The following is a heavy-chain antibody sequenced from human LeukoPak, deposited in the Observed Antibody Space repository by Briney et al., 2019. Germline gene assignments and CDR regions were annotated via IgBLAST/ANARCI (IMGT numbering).Heavy chain of an antibody. CDR2: LAHDGGDR. D-gene: IGHD3-22*01. Sequence: GGSLRLSCAASGLTFSNYAMHWVRQAPGKGLEWVAVLAHDGGDRYFADSVKGRFTISRDSAKNSLYLQMNSLGADDTAVYYCARDASHFDSSGYFHNYYYGMDVWGQGTTVTVSS. V-gene: IGHV3-30*04. CDR3: ARDASHFDSSGYFHNYYYGMDV. J-gene: IGHJ6*02. CDR1: GLTFSNYA.